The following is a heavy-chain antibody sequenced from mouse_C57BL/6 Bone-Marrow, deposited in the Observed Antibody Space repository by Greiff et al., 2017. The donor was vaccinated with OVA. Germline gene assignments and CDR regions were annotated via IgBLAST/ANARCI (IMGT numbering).Heavy chain of an antibody. CDR2: IYPRSGNT. J-gene: IGHJ2*01. V-gene: IGHV1-81*01. CDR3: ASGYYQYYFDY. D-gene: IGHD1-1*01. CDR1: GYTFTSYG. Sequence: VQLQQSGAELARPGASVKLSCKASGYTFTSYGISWVKQRTGQGLEWIGEIYPRSGNTYYNEKFKGKATLTADKSSSTAYMELRSLTSEDSAVDFCASGYYQYYFDYWGQGTTLTVSS.